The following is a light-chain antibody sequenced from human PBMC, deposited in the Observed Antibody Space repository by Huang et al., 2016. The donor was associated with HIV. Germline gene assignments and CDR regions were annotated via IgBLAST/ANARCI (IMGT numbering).Light chain of an antibody. Sequence: EILLTQSPATLSVSPGERVTLSCRASQSISNNLAWYQQKPGQAPRLLIYCASTRATAIPARFSGSASGTEFTLTISSLQSEDFAVYYCQQYHNWPPYTFGQGTKLEI. CDR3: QQYHNWPPYT. CDR1: QSISNN. CDR2: CAS. J-gene: IGKJ2*01. V-gene: IGKV3-15*01.